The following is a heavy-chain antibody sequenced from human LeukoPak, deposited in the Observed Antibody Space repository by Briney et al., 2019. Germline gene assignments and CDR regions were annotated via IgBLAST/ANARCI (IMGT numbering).Heavy chain of an antibody. CDR1: GGTFSSYA. J-gene: IGHJ6*03. D-gene: IGHD3-3*01. V-gene: IGHV1-69*05. Sequence: ASVKVSCKASGGTFSSYAISWVRQAPGQGLEWMGGIIPIFGTANYAQKFQGRVTITTDESTSTAYMELSSLRSEDTAVYYCASKGIYDFWSGYYLNYYYYYMDVWGKGTTVTVSS. CDR2: IIPIFGTA. CDR3: ASKGIYDFWSGYYLNYYYYYMDV.